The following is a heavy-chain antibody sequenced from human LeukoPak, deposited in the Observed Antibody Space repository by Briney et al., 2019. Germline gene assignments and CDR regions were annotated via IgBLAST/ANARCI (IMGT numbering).Heavy chain of an antibody. CDR1: GGSISSGSYY. CDR2: IYTSGST. J-gene: IGHJ5*02. Sequence: SETLSLNCTVSGGSISSGSYYWSWIRQPAGKGLEWIGRIYTSGSTNYNPSLKSRVTISVDTSKNQFSLKLSSVTAADTAVYYCAREPSRGSYQDWFDPWGQGTLVTVSS. CDR3: AREPSRGSYQDWFDP. D-gene: IGHD2-15*01. V-gene: IGHV4-61*02.